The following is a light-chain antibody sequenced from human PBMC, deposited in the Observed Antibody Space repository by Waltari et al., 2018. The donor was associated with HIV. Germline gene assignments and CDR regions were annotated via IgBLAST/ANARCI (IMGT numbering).Light chain of an antibody. CDR1: QSVGAS. CDR2: GAY. J-gene: IGKJ2*01. Sequence: EVMLTQSPATLSVSPGETVTLSCRASQSVGASLAWYQHRPGQSARRLVYGAYTTAPGVPARFRGRGFGTDFTLTISNLQAGDFAVYFCQQYSTWPVYTFGQGTKLEI. CDR3: QQYSTWPVYT. V-gene: IGKV3-15*01.